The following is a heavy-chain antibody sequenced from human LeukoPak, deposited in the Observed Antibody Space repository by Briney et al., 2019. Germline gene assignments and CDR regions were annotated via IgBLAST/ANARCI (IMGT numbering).Heavy chain of an antibody. V-gene: IGHV3-30*02. CDR1: GFTFSSYG. Sequence: PGGSLRLSCAASGFTFSSYGMHWVRQAPGKGLEWVAFIRYDGSNKYYADSVKGRFTISRDNSKNTLYLQMNSLRAEDTAVYYCARQTTARPGSWYFDLWGRGTLVTVSS. CDR2: IRYDGSNK. CDR3: ARQTTARPGSWYFDL. J-gene: IGHJ2*01. D-gene: IGHD4-17*01.